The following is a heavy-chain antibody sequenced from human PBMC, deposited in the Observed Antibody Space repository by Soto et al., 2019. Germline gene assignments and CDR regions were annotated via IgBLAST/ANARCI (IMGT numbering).Heavy chain of an antibody. CDR2: IYYSGST. J-gene: IGHJ4*01. Sequence: PSVTLSLTWTVSDGSISSRYWSRIRQPPGKGLEWIGYIYYSGSTNYTPSLKSRVTISVDTSKNQFSLKLSSVTAADTAVYYCASVGEDGWLRQKLPYFAYWGHGTLVTVSS. V-gene: IGHV4-59*11. CDR1: DGSISSRY. CDR3: ASVGEDGWLRQKLPYFAY. D-gene: IGHD5-12*01.